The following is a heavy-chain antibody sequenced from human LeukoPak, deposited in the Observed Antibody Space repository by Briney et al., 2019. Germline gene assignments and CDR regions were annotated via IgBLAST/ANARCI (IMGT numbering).Heavy chain of an antibody. D-gene: IGHD6-6*01. V-gene: IGHV4-61*02. J-gene: IGHJ5*02. CDR3: AREVYGRLNWFDP. Sequence: SETLSLTCTVSGGSISSGSYYWSCIRQPAGKGLEWIGRIYTSGSTNYNPSLKSRVTISVDTSKNQFSLKLSSVTAADTAAYYCAREVYGRLNWFDPWGQGTLVTVSS. CDR1: GGSISSGSYY. CDR2: IYTSGST.